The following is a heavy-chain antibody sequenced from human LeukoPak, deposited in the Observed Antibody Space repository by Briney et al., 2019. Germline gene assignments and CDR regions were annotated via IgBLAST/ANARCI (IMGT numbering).Heavy chain of an antibody. CDR1: GGSFNNYF. D-gene: IGHD3-10*02. Sequence: PSETLSLTCAVYGGSFNNYFWTWFRQSPGKRLEWIGEITHRGSTNFHPSLISRATISLDTSKNQFSLTLTSMTAADAAVYYCARGRISPLVTVVRRKVPEFDSWGQGTLVTVSS. CDR2: ITHRGST. CDR3: ARGRISPLVTVVRRKVPEFDS. J-gene: IGHJ4*02. V-gene: IGHV4-34*01.